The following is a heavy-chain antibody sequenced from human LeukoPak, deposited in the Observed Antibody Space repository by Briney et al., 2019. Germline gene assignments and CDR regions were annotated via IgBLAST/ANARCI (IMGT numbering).Heavy chain of an antibody. J-gene: IGHJ4*02. V-gene: IGHV3-30*02. CDR2: LRKGATYS. Sequence: GCPLILCCAASGFPCNSYGMCWRRETRDKVQQGVAYLRKGATYSNDADSEGRLFTIPRDNQKNTLDLKMSMRRVEKAAVYYCATGVLSRETFDYWGQGTLVTVSS. CDR1: GFPCNSYG. CDR3: ATGVLSRETFDY. D-gene: IGHD2-2*01.